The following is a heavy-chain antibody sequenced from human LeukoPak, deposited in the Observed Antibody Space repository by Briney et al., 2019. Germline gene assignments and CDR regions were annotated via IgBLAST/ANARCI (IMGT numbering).Heavy chain of an antibody. V-gene: IGHV1-69*05. CDR2: IIPIFGTA. J-gene: IGHJ6*03. CDR1: GGTFSSYA. CDR3: AREDRDYYYMDV. Sequence: SVKVSCKASGGTFSSYAISWVRQAPGQGLEWMGWIIPIFGTANYAQRFQGRVTISTDESTSTAYMELSSLRSEDTAVYHCAREDRDYYYMDVWGKGTTVTVSS.